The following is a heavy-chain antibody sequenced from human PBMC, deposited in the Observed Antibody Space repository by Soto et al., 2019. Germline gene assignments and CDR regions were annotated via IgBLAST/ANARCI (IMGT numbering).Heavy chain of an antibody. D-gene: IGHD2-2*01. V-gene: IGHV1-18*01. CDR1: GYTFTSYG. J-gene: IGHJ6*03. CDR3: ARGYEVDCSSTSCYVGVNYYYYMDV. CDR2: ISAYNGNT. Sequence: GASVKVSCKASGYTFTSYGISCVRQAPGQGLEWMGWISAYNGNTNYAQKLQGRVTMTTDTSTSTAYMELRSLRSDDTAVYYCARGYEVDCSSTSCYVGVNYYYYMDVWGKGTTVTVSS.